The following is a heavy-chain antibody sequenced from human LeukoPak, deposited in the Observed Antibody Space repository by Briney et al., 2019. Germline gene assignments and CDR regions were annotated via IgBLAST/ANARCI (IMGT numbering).Heavy chain of an antibody. D-gene: IGHD3-22*01. CDR3: AKELATYYYDSSGYHGPFDP. V-gene: IGHV3-23*01. Sequence: GGSLRLSCVASGFTFRSYAMSWVRPAPGKGMAWVSVISGSGGRTYYADSVKGRFTISRDNAKNALYLQMNSLRAEDTAVHYCAKELATYYYDSSGYHGPFDPWGQGTLVTVSS. CDR1: GFTFRSYA. J-gene: IGHJ5*02. CDR2: ISGSGGRT.